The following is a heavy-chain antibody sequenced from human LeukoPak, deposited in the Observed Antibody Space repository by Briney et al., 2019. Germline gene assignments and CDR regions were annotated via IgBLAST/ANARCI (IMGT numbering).Heavy chain of an antibody. J-gene: IGHJ5*02. V-gene: IGHV3-53*04. D-gene: IGHD3-16*01. CDR2: IYSGGST. CDR1: GFAFEEYG. Sequence: PGGSLRLSCAASGFAFEEYGMSWVRQAPGKGLEWVSVIYSGGSTYYADSVKGRFTISRHNSKNTLYLQMNSLRAEDTAVYYCARGYVPFDPWGQGTLVTVSS. CDR3: ARGYVPFDP.